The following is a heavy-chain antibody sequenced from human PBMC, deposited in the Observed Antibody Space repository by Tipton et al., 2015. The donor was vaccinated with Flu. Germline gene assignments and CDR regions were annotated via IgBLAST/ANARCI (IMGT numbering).Heavy chain of an antibody. D-gene: IGHD2-2*02. Sequence: GSLRLSCTVSGGSINSDSYYWGWIRQTPGKGLQWIGSIYYTGTTSYNPSLQGRVTISADRSKNQFSLEMSSLTAADTAVYYCARPHTPYFYGMDVWGQGTTVTVSS. CDR3: ARPHTPYFYGMDV. J-gene: IGHJ6*02. CDR2: IYYTGTT. V-gene: IGHV4-39*07. CDR1: GGSINSDSYY.